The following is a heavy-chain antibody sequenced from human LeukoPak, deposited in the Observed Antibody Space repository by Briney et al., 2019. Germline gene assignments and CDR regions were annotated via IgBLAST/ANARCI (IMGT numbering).Heavy chain of an antibody. CDR1: GFIFSRYA. J-gene: IGHJ4*02. D-gene: IGHD3-16*01. CDR2: ISPSGGST. Sequence: GGSLRLSCSASGFIFSRYAMLWRRQGEGKGLGYVSEISPSGGSTYYADSVKGRFTSSRENSKNTLYLQINSLRDEDTAVYYCVGGFYWGQGTLVTVSS. CDR3: VGGFY. V-gene: IGHV3-64D*06.